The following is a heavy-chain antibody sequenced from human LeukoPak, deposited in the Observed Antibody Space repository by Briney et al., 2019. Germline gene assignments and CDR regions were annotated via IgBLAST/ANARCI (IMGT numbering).Heavy chain of an antibody. V-gene: IGHV3-21*01. D-gene: IGHD3-9*01. CDR2: ISSSSSYI. Sequence: GGSLRLSCAASGFTFSSYSMNWVRQAPGKGLEWVSSISSSSSYIYYADSVKGRFTISRDNAKNSLYLQMNSLRAEDTAVYYCARDREYYDILTGYSNIPYFDYWGQGTLVTVSS. CDR1: GFTFSSYS. J-gene: IGHJ4*02. CDR3: ARDREYYDILTGYSNIPYFDY.